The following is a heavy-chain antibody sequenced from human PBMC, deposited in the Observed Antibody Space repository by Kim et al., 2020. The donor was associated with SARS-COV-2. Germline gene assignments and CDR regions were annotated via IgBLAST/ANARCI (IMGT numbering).Heavy chain of an antibody. Sequence: SETLSLTCTVSGGSISSSSYYWGWIRQPPGKGLEWIGSIYYSGSTYYNPSLKSRVTISVDTSKNQFSLKLSSVTAADTAVYYCARVRVDYDILTGYPSYYFDYWGQRTLGTVSS. CDR1: GGSISSSSYY. CDR2: IYYSGST. V-gene: IGHV4-39*07. J-gene: IGHJ4*02. D-gene: IGHD3-9*01. CDR3: ARVRVDYDILTGYPSYYFDY.